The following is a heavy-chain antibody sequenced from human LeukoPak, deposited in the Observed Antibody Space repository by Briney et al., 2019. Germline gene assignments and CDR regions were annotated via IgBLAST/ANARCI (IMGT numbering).Heavy chain of an antibody. CDR3: AKRGLAAALFR. Sequence: GGSLRLSCATSGFTFSSYAMSWVRQAPGKGLEWVSAISGSGGSTYYADSVKGRFTISRDNSKNTLYLQMNRLRAEDTAVYYCAKRGLAAALFRWGQGTLVTVSS. J-gene: IGHJ4*02. CDR2: ISGSGGST. CDR1: GFTFSSYA. D-gene: IGHD6-13*01. V-gene: IGHV3-23*01.